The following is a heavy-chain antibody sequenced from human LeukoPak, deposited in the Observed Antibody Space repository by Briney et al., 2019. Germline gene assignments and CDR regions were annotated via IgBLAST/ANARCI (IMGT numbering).Heavy chain of an antibody. CDR2: ISCCNGNT. J-gene: IGHJ5*02. V-gene: IGHV1-18*01. D-gene: IGHD3-22*01. CDR3: ARTYYYDSTSYNWFDP. CDR1: GYTFSSYA. Sequence: ASVKVSCKASGYTFSSYAISWVRQAPGQGLEWMGWISCCNGNTNYAQNLLGRVTMTTDTSTSTAYMELRSLKSDDTAVYYCARTYYYDSTSYNWFDPWGQGTLVTVSS.